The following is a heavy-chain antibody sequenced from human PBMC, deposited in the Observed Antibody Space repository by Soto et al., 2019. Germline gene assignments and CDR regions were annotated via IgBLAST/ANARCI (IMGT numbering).Heavy chain of an antibody. D-gene: IGHD7-27*01. V-gene: IGHV1-46*01. J-gene: IGHJ4*02. CDR3: ARGLTSGDY. CDR1: GYTFTSFY. Sequence: QVQLVQSGAEVKNPGASVKLSCKASGYTFTSFYIHWVRQAPGQGLERMAIINPNGGSTNYAPNLKGRVTLTRDTSTNTVYIELSSLGSEDTAVYYCARGLTSGDYWGQGTLVTVSS. CDR2: INPNGGST.